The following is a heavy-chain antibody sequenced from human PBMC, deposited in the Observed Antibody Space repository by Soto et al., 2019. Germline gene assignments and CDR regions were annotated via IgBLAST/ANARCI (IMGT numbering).Heavy chain of an antibody. V-gene: IGHV3-30*18. CDR2: ISYDGSNK. Sequence: QVQLVESGGGVVQPGRSLRLSCAASGFTFSSYGMHWVRQAPGKGLEWVAVISYDGSNKYYADSVKGRFTISRDNSKNTLYLQMNSLRAEDTAVYYCAKDHIRSGWYRDAFDIWGQGTMVTVSS. J-gene: IGHJ3*02. D-gene: IGHD6-19*01. CDR1: GFTFSSYG. CDR3: AKDHIRSGWYRDAFDI.